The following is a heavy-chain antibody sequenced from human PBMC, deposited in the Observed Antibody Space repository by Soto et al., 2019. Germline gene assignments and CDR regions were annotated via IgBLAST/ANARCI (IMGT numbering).Heavy chain of an antibody. Sequence: GGSVRLSXAGTGFTFRSYEMNWVRQAPGKGLEWLSYISSSGSTRNYADSLKGRFTISRDNARNSLYLQMNSLRAEDTAVYYCAVTTYYDNSGPYYFDYWGQGILVTVSS. V-gene: IGHV3-48*03. CDR3: AVTTYYDNSGPYYFDY. J-gene: IGHJ4*02. D-gene: IGHD3-22*01. CDR1: GFTFRSYE. CDR2: ISSSGSTR.